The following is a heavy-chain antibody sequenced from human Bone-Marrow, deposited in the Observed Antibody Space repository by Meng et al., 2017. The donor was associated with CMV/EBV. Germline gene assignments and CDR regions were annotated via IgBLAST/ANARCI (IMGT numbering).Heavy chain of an antibody. Sequence: FTSYYMHWVRQAPGQGLEWMGIINPSGGSTSYAQKFQGRVTMTRDTSTSTVYMELSSLRSEDTAVYYCARVGGYSGSYYVTNWYFDLWGRDTLVTVSS. CDR1: FTSYY. CDR3: ARVGGYSGSYYVTNWYFDL. J-gene: IGHJ2*01. V-gene: IGHV1-46*01. CDR2: INPSGGST. D-gene: IGHD1-26*01.